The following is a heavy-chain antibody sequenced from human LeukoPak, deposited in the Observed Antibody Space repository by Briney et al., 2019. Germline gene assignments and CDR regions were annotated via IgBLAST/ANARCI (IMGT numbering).Heavy chain of an antibody. V-gene: IGHV3-21*01. Sequence: GGSLRLSCAASGFTFSSYSMNWVRQAPGKGLEWVSSISSSSSYIYYADSVKGRFTISRDNAKNSLYPQMNSLKAEDTAVYYCARAAANNEFDYWGQGTLVTVSS. CDR3: ARAAANNEFDY. D-gene: IGHD5-18*01. CDR2: ISSSSSYI. CDR1: GFTFSSYS. J-gene: IGHJ4*02.